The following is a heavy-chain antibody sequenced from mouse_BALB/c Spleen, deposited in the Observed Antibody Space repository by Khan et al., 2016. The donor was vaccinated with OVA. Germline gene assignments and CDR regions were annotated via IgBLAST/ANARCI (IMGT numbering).Heavy chain of an antibody. V-gene: IGHV2-3*01. CDR2: VWGDGNT. D-gene: IGHD1-1*01. CDR1: GFSLTNYG. J-gene: IGHJ1*01. CDR3: AKYYYGGDSIWYFDV. Sequence: QVQLKESGPGLVAPSQSPSITCTVSGFSLTNYGVSWVRQPSGKGLEWLGVVWGDGNTNYHSAPRSRLDISKDNSSPQVSLKLNSLQPDDTSTYYCAKYYYGGDSIWYFDVWGAGTTVTFSS.